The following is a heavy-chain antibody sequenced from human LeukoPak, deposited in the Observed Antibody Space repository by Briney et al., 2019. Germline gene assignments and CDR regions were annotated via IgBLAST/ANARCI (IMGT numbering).Heavy chain of an antibody. V-gene: IGHV1-69*04. J-gene: IGHJ4*02. CDR3: ATKRPELRFLEWLLFY. CDR1: GGTFSSYA. Sequence: GASVKVSCKASGGTFSSYAISWVRQAPGQGLEWMGRIIPILGIANYAQKLQGRVTMTTDTSTSTAYMELRSLRSDDTAVYYCATKRPELRFLEWLLFYWGQGTLVTVSS. CDR2: IIPILGIA. D-gene: IGHD3-3*01.